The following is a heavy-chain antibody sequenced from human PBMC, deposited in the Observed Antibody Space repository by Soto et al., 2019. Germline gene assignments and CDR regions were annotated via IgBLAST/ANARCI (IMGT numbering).Heavy chain of an antibody. CDR1: GYSISRGYY. Sequence: SETLSLTCSVSGYSISRGYYWGWIRQPPGKDLEWLGSVFHGGNTYDNPSLKSPVTISLDTSKNQFSLRLASVPAADTALYYCVSTTVTTGRVYFDYWGQGILVTVSS. J-gene: IGHJ4*02. D-gene: IGHD4-17*01. V-gene: IGHV4-38-2*01. CDR3: VSTTVTTGRVYFDY. CDR2: VFHGGNT.